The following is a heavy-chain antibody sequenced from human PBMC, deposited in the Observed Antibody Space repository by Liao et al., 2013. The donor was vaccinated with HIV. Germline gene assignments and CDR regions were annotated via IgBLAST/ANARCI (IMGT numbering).Heavy chain of an antibody. V-gene: IGHV4-4*07. CDR3: ARGRGTSAFDI. CDR1: GGSINNYY. CDR2: MFNSGTT. D-gene: IGHD1-1*01. Sequence: QVRLQESGPGLVKPSETLSLTCNVSGGSINNYYWGWIRQPAGKGLEWIGRMFNSGTTNYNPSFKSRVTISVDTSKNQFSLNLNSVTAADTAVYYCARGRGTSAFDIWGQGTMVTVSS. J-gene: IGHJ3*02.